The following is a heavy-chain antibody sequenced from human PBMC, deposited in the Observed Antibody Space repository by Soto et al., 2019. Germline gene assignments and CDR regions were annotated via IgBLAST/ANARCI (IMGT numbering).Heavy chain of an antibody. V-gene: IGHV1-46*01. CDR1: KYTFTSFD. CDR2: INPSAGTT. CDR3: ARARYSSSWYYFDY. D-gene: IGHD6-13*01. J-gene: IGHJ4*02. Sequence: ASVKVSCKSSKYTFTSFDVHWVRQAPGQGLEWMGLINPSAGTTSYAQTFQGRVTMTRDTSTTAVYMELSSLRSDDTAVYYCARARYSSSWYYFDYWGQGTLVTVSS.